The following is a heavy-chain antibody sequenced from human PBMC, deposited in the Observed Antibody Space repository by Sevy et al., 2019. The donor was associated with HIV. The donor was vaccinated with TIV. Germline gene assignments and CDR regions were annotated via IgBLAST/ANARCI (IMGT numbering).Heavy chain of an antibody. V-gene: IGHV3-66*02. Sequence: GGSLRLSCAISGFTVNDKYIIWVRQAPGKGLEWVSVIFSSGSTYYADSAKGRFTISSDNSTNTVDLQRMSVRAEDTAVYYCVSLFLAYRSGWSYFDYWGQGTLVTVSS. D-gene: IGHD6-19*01. CDR3: VSLFLAYRSGWSYFDY. J-gene: IGHJ4*02. CDR1: GFTVNDKY. CDR2: IFSSGST.